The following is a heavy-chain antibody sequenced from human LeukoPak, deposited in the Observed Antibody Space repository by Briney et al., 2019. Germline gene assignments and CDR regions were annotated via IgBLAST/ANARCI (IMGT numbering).Heavy chain of an antibody. CDR2: ISGSGGST. J-gene: IGHJ4*02. V-gene: IGHV3-23*01. CDR1: GFTFSSYA. D-gene: IGHD1-26*01. Sequence: GGSLRLSCAASGFTFSSYAMSWVREAPARGLEWVLAISGSGGSTYYADSVKGRFTISRDNSKNTLYLQMNSLRAEDTAVYYCAKDSGSYYAYYYFDYWGQGTLVTVSS. CDR3: AKDSGSYYAYYYFDY.